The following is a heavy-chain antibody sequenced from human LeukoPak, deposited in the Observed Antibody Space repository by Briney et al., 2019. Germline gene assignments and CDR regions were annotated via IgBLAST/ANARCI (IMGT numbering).Heavy chain of an antibody. Sequence: SQTLSLTCTVSGGSISSGDYYWSWIRQPPGKGLEWIGYIYYSGSTYYNPSLKSRVTISVDTSKNQFSLKLSSVTAADTAVYYCAREARYFDWLLHHPFDYWGQGTLVTVSS. CDR3: AREARYFDWLLHHPFDY. V-gene: IGHV4-30-4*01. CDR1: GGSISSGDYY. CDR2: IYYSGST. D-gene: IGHD3-9*01. J-gene: IGHJ4*02.